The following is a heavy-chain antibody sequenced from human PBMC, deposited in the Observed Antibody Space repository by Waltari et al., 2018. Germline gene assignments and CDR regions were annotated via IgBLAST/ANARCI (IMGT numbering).Heavy chain of an antibody. V-gene: IGHV1-69*05. Sequence: QVQLVQSGAEVKKPGSSVKVSCKASGGTFSSYAISWVRQAPGQGLEWMGGIIPIFGTANYAQKFQGRVTITTDESTSTAYMELSSLRSEDTAVYYCARGALWQPVNYYYYYGMDVWGQGTTVTVSS. CDR1: GGTFSSYA. D-gene: IGHD6-6*01. J-gene: IGHJ6*02. CDR2: IIPIFGTA. CDR3: ARGALWQPVNYYYYYGMDV.